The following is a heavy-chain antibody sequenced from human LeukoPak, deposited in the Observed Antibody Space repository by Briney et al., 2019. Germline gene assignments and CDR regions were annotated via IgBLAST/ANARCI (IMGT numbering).Heavy chain of an antibody. V-gene: IGHV4-34*01. CDR1: GGSFSGYY. CDR2: INHSGST. CDR3: ARGMVRGVITIKYFDY. D-gene: IGHD3-10*01. Sequence: SETLSLTCAVYGGSFSGYYWSWIRQPPGKVLEWIGEINHSGSTYYNPSLKSRVTISVDTSKNQFSLKLSSVTAADTAVYYCARGMVRGVITIKYFDYWGQGTLVTVSS. J-gene: IGHJ4*02.